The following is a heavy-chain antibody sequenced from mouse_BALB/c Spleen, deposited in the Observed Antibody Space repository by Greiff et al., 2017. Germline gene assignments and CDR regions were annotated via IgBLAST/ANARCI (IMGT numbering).Heavy chain of an antibody. CDR1: GYSFTSYW. CDR3: ARDGNYLAWFAY. CDR2: IHPSDSET. D-gene: IGHD2-1*01. Sequence: QVQLQQPGAELVRPGASVKLSCKASGYSFTSYWMNWVKQRPGQGLEWIGMIHPSDSETRLNQKFKGKATLTSDKSSSTAYMELSSLTSEDSAVYYCARDGNYLAWFAYWGQGTLVTVSA. V-gene: IGHV1-74*01. J-gene: IGHJ3*01.